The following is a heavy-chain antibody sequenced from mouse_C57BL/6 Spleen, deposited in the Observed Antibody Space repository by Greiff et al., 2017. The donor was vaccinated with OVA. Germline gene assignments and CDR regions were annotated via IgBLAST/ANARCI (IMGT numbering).Heavy chain of an antibody. CDR3: ARERNYYGSSYWYFDV. CDR2: INPNNGGT. CDR1: GYTFTDYN. Sequence: EVQLQQSGPELVKPGASVKMSCKASGYTFTDYNMHWVKQSHGKSLEWIGYINPNNGGTSYNQKFKGKATLTVNKSSSTAYMELRSLTSEDSAVYYCARERNYYGSSYWYFDVWGTGTTVTVSS. D-gene: IGHD1-1*01. J-gene: IGHJ1*03. V-gene: IGHV1-22*01.